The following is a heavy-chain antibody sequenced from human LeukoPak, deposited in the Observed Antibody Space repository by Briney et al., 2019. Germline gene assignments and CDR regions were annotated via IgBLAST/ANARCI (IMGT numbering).Heavy chain of an antibody. V-gene: IGHV1-18*01. CDR2: INAYSGNT. Sequence: ASEVSCKASGYRFTTYGISWVRQAPGQGLEWMGWINAYSGNTDYTQNLQGRVTMAKDTSTATAYMELRSLRSDDTAVYYCVFGECSSTSCYPRRDYWGQGTLVTVSS. D-gene: IGHD2-2*01. CDR3: VFGECSSTSCYPRRDY. J-gene: IGHJ4*02. CDR1: GYRFTTYG.